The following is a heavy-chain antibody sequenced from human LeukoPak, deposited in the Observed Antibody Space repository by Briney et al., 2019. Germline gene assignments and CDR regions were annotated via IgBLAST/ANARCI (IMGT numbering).Heavy chain of an antibody. Sequence: PGGSLRLSCAASGFTFSSYAMHWVRQAPGKGLEWVAVISYDGSNKYYADSVKGRFTISRDNSKNTLYLQMNSLRAEDTAVYYCAKDPGTTWGQGTLVTVSS. D-gene: IGHD4-17*01. J-gene: IGHJ4*02. CDR2: ISYDGSNK. CDR3: AKDPGTT. CDR1: GFTFSSYA. V-gene: IGHV3-30-3*01.